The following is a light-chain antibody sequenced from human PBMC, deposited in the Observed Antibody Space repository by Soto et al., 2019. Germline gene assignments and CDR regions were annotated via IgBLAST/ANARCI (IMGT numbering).Light chain of an antibody. V-gene: IGKV2-28*01. CDR2: LGS. J-gene: IGKJ1*01. CDR1: QSLLHSNGFTY. CDR3: LQALQTPRT. Sequence: DIVMTQSPLSLPVTPGEPASISCRSSQSLLHSNGFTYLDWYLQKPGQSPQLLIYLGSNRASGVPDRFSGSGSGTDFTLRISRVEAVDVGVYYCLQALQTPRTFGHGTQVEMK.